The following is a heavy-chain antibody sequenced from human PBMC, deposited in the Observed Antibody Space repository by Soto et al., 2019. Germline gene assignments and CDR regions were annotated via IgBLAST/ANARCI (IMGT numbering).Heavy chain of an antibody. D-gene: IGHD3-22*01. J-gene: IGHJ5*02. Sequence: QLQLQESGPGLVKPSETLSLTCTVSGGSISSSSYYWGWIRQPPGKGLEWIGSIYYSGSTYYNPSLKSCVTIVVNTSKNPFSLKLSSVTAAGTAVYYLARHVTTAGRPGWVDPWGQGTLVTVSS. CDR3: ARHVTTAGRPGWVDP. CDR1: GGSISSSSYY. CDR2: IYYSGST. V-gene: IGHV4-39*01.